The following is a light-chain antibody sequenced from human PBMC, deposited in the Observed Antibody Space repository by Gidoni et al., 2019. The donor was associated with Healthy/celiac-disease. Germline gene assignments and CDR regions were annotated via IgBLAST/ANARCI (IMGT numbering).Light chain of an antibody. CDR3: QQYNNWPYT. CDR1: QSVSSN. V-gene: IGKV3-15*01. Sequence: EIVMTQSPATLPVSAGERATLSCRASQSVSSNLAWYQQKPGQAPRLLIYGASTRATGIPARFSGSGSGTEFTLTISSLHSEDFAVYYCQQYNNWPYTFGQGTKLEIK. J-gene: IGKJ2*01. CDR2: GAS.